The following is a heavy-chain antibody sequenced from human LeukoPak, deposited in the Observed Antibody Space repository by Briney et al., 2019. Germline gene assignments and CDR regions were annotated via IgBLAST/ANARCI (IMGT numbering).Heavy chain of an antibody. CDR3: ARERCGSSRGCWFDP. V-gene: IGHV3-11*01. J-gene: IGHJ5*02. CDR1: GFTFSDYY. CDR2: ISSSGSTI. Sequence: GGSLRLSCAASGFTFSDYYMSWIRQAPGKGLEWVAYISSSGSTIYSADSVKGRFTISRDNAKNSLYLQMNSLRAEDTAVYYCARERCGSSRGCWFDPWGQGTLVTVSS. D-gene: IGHD6-6*01.